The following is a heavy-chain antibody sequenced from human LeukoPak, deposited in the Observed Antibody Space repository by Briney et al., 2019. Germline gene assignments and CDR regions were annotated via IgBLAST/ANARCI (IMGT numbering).Heavy chain of an antibody. CDR1: GFTFSDYY. V-gene: IGHV3-11*01. J-gene: IGHJ5*02. CDR2: ISSSGSTI. CDR3: ASNSYYDSSGYYIWFDP. D-gene: IGHD3-22*01. Sequence: GGSLRLSCAASGFTFSDYYMSWIRQAPGKGLEWVSYISSSGSTIYYADSVKGRFTISRDNAKNSLYLQMNSLRAEDTAVYYCASNSYYDSSGYYIWFDPWGQGTLVTVSS.